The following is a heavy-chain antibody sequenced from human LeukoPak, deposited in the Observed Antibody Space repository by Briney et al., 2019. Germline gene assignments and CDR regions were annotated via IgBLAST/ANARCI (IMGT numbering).Heavy chain of an antibody. CDR2: FYYSGST. V-gene: IGHV4-59*08. J-gene: IGHJ4*02. CDR3: ARGQQQLGLTFDY. Sequence: SETLSLTCTVSGGSISSYHWSWIRQPPGKGLEWIGFFYYSGSTNYNPSLKSRVTISVDTSKNQFSLKLSSVTAADTAVYYCARGQQQLGLTFDYWGQGTLVTVSS. D-gene: IGHD6-13*01. CDR1: GGSISSYH.